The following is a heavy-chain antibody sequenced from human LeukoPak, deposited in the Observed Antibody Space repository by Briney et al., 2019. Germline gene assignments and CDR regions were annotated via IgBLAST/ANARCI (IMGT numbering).Heavy chain of an antibody. CDR3: ASNIAVAGYFDY. D-gene: IGHD6-19*01. CDR1: GGSISNYY. Sequence: SETLSLTCTVSGGSISNYYWNWIRQPPGKGLEWIGYVFYSGSTYYNPSLESRVTISVDTSKNQFSLKLSSVTAADTAVYYCASNIAVAGYFDYWGQGTLVTVSS. CDR2: VFYSGST. J-gene: IGHJ4*02. V-gene: IGHV4-59*08.